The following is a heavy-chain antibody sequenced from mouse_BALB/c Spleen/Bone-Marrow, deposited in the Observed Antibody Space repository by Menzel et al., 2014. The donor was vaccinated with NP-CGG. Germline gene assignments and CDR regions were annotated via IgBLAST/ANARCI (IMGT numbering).Heavy chain of an antibody. V-gene: IGHV4-1*02. Sequence: EVKLQESGGGLVQPGGSLTPSWVASGIDFSRYWMSWVRQAPGKGLEWIGEINPDSSTIKYTPSLKDKFIISRDNAKNALYRQMSKVRSEDTALHYCALSYYGNPWFTYWGQGTLVTVSA. D-gene: IGHD2-10*01. CDR1: GIDFSRYW. CDR3: ALSYYGNPWFTY. J-gene: IGHJ3*01. CDR2: INPDSSTI.